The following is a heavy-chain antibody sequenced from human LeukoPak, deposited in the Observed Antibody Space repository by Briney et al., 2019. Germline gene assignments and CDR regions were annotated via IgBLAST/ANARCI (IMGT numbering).Heavy chain of an antibody. J-gene: IGHJ3*02. D-gene: IGHD1-14*01. Sequence: SETLSLTCTVSSGSINNYYWSWIRQTPGKGLEWIGYILSSGGTNYNPSVKSRVTISVDTSKNQFSLKLSSVTAADTAVYYCARTNQISETAFDIWGQGTMVIVTS. CDR2: ILSSGGT. CDR3: ARTNQISETAFDI. CDR1: SGSINNYY. V-gene: IGHV4-59*01.